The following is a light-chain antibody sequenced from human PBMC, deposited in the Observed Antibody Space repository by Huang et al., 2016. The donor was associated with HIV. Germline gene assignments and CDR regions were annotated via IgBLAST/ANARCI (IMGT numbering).Light chain of an antibody. J-gene: IGKJ4*01. CDR3: QQRGNWQLT. Sequence: EIVLTQSPATLSLSPGERATLSCRASQGLAKYLAWYQHKPGQAPRLLIYDASKRATGIPARFSGSGSGTDFTLTISSLEPEDFAVYYCQQRGNWQLTFGGGTKVEIK. CDR2: DAS. CDR1: QGLAKY. V-gene: IGKV3-11*01.